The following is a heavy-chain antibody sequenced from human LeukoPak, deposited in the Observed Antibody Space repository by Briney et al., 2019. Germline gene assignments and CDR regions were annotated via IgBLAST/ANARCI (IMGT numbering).Heavy chain of an antibody. Sequence: GGSLRLSCSASGFTYSAYWMHWVRQAPGKGLVWVSYVDNDGRGTAYVDSVKGRFTISRDNAKNTVYLQMNSLRVDDTAVYYCARNGSGSIDLDHWGQGTLVTVSS. CDR3: ARNGSGSIDLDH. V-gene: IGHV3-74*01. D-gene: IGHD3-3*01. CDR2: VDNDGRGT. J-gene: IGHJ4*02. CDR1: GFTYSAYW.